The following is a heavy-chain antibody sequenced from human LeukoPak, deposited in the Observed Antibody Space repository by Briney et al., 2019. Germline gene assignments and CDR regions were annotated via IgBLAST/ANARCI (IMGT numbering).Heavy chain of an antibody. Sequence: SVKVSCKASGGTFSSYAISWVRQAPGQGLEWMGGIIPIFGTANYAQKFQGRVTINADESTSTAYMELSSLRSEDTAVYYCARTPIVVVPAARADYYYYMDVWGKGTTVTVSS. J-gene: IGHJ6*03. CDR3: ARTPIVVVPAARADYYYYMDV. CDR2: IIPIFGTA. CDR1: GGTFSSYA. V-gene: IGHV1-69*13. D-gene: IGHD2-2*01.